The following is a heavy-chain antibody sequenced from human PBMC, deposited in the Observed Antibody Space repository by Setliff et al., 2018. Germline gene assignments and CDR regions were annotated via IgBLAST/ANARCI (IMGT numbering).Heavy chain of an antibody. CDR3: ARGGTFRYFDF. D-gene: IGHD5-12*01. V-gene: IGHV4-59*01. CDR1: DGSLSTYY. Sequence: PSETLSLTCTVSDGSLSTYYWSWIRQPPGKGLEFIGYVYYSGTANYSPSLRSRLTISVDTSKNQFSLKLRSVTAPDTAVYYCARGGTFRYFDFWGQGAPVTVSS. CDR2: VYYSGTA. J-gene: IGHJ4*02.